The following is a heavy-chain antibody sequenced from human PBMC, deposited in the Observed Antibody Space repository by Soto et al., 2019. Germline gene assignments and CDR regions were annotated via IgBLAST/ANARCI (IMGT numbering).Heavy chain of an antibody. Sequence: SETLSLTCGVNDGFFSGYSWTWIRQPPGKGLKWIGEINYRGGTTYNPSLKSRATISIDTSKSQFSLTLSSVTAAETALYYCARSYYNILTGYYTWGQGTQVTVSS. CDR1: DGFFSGYS. D-gene: IGHD3-9*01. J-gene: IGHJ5*02. CDR2: INYRGGT. V-gene: IGHV4-34*01. CDR3: ARSYYNILTGYYT.